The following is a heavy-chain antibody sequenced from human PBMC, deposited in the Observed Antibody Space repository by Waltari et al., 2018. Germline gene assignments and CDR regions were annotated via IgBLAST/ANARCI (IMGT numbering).Heavy chain of an antibody. J-gene: IGHJ4*02. CDR2: MNPNSGNT. CDR3: ARGDTYYYDSTY. Sequence: QVQLVQSGAEVKKPGASVKVSCKASGYTFTSYDINWVRQATGQGLEWMGWMNPNSGNTGYAQKCQGRVTRTRNTSISTAYMELSSLRAEDTAVYYCARGDTYYYDSTYWGQGTLVTVSS. CDR1: GYTFTSYD. V-gene: IGHV1-8*01. D-gene: IGHD3-22*01.